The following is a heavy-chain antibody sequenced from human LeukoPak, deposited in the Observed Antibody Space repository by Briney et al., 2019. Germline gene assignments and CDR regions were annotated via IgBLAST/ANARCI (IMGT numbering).Heavy chain of an antibody. J-gene: IGHJ4*02. CDR2: IYYSGST. V-gene: IGHV4-39*01. Sequence: PSETLSLTCTVSGGSISSSSYYWGWIRQPPGKGLEWIGSIYYSGSTYYNPSLKSRVTISVDTSKNQFSLKLSSVTAADTAVYYCARQGSGSFLEWSRRGGHDYWGQGTLVTVSS. D-gene: IGHD3-3*02. CDR1: GGSISSSSYY. CDR3: ARQGSGSFLEWSRRGGHDY.